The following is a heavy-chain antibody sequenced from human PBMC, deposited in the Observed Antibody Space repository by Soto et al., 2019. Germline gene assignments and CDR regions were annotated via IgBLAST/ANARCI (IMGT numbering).Heavy chain of an antibody. CDR1: GGSISRYY. J-gene: IGHJ6*02. D-gene: IGHD2-2*01. Sequence: SETLSLTCTVTGGSISRYYWIWIRQPPGKGLERIGYIYYSRSTNYNPSLKSRVTISVDTSKNQFSLKLSSVTAADTAVYYCARVMVYCSSTSCYSGHYYGMDVWGQGTTVTVSS. CDR2: IYYSRST. V-gene: IGHV4-59*01. CDR3: ARVMVYCSSTSCYSGHYYGMDV.